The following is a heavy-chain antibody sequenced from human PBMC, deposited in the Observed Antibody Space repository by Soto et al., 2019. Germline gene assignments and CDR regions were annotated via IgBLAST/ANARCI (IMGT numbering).Heavy chain of an antibody. CDR2: IYYSGST. V-gene: IGHV4-39*01. D-gene: IGHD2-2*02. CDR3: ARQVPAAIRPGSFDP. J-gene: IGHJ5*02. CDR1: GGSISSSSYY. Sequence: SETLSLTCTVSGGSISSSSYYWGWIRQPPGKGLEWIGSIYYSGSTYYNPSLKSRVTISVDTSKNQFSLKLSSVTAADTAVYYCARQVPAAIRPGSFDPWGQGTLVTVSS.